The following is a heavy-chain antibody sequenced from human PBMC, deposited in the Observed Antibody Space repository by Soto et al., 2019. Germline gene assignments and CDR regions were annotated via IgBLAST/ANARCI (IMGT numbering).Heavy chain of an antibody. CDR2: IFYTGST. CDR3: ARVNRGAFDH. J-gene: IGHJ4*02. Sequence: QVQLQESGPGLVKPSQTLSLTCTVSGGSIHDYYWVWIRQPPGKGLEWIGSIFYTGSTDYNPSLKIRVTLSLATSKNQFSLNLSSVTAADTAVYYGARVNRGAFDHWGQGALVTVSS. CDR1: GGSIHDYY. V-gene: IGHV4-59*01.